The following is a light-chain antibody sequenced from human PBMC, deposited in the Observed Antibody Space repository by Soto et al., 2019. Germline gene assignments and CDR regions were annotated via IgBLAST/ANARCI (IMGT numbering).Light chain of an antibody. CDR3: LQDYTYPWT. Sequence: AIQMTQSPSSLSASIGDRVTITCRASQGIRDDLGWYRQRPGKAPELLIFAASSLQGGVPSRFSGSGSGTDLTLTISSLQPEDFATYFCLQDYTYPWTFGQGTKVEVE. CDR2: AAS. J-gene: IGKJ1*01. CDR1: QGIRDD. V-gene: IGKV1-6*01.